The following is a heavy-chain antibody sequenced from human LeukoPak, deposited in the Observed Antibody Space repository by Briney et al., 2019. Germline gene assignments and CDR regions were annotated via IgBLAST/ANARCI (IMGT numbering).Heavy chain of an antibody. CDR3: AKDVVGSSSPDFDY. V-gene: IGHV3-33*06. CDR2: IWYDGSNK. D-gene: IGHD6-6*01. J-gene: IGHJ4*02. Sequence: PGGSLRLSCAASGFTFSSYGMHWVRQAPRKGLGWVAVIWYDGSNKYYADSVKGRFTISRDNSKNTLYLQMNSLRAEDTAVYYCAKDVVGSSSPDFDYWGQGTLVTVSS. CDR1: GFTFSSYG.